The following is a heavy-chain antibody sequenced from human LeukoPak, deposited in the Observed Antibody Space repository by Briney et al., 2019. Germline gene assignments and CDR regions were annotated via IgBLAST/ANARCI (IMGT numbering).Heavy chain of an antibody. CDR3: ARSDITIFGVITIRTGVDY. Sequence: ASVKVSCKASGYTFTSYDINWVRQATGQGLEWMGWMNPNSGNTGYAQKFQGRVTMTRNTSISTAYMELCSLRSEDTAVYYCARSDITIFGVITIRTGVDYWGQGTLVTVSS. CDR2: MNPNSGNT. J-gene: IGHJ4*02. CDR1: GYTFTSYD. D-gene: IGHD3-3*01. V-gene: IGHV1-8*01.